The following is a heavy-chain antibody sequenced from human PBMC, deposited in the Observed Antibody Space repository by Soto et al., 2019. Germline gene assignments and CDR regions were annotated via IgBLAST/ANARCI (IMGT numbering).Heavy chain of an antibody. V-gene: IGHV4-31*03. D-gene: IGHD7-27*01. CDR1: GGSISSGGYY. Sequence: QVQLQESGPGLVKPSQTLSLTCTVSGGSISSGGYYWSWIRQHPGKGLEWIGHFYYSGSTYYNPSLKSRVTMSVDTSKTQFSLTLSSVTAADTAMYYCARVWGMTPDYWGQGTLVTVSS. CDR3: ARVWGMTPDY. J-gene: IGHJ4*02. CDR2: FYYSGST.